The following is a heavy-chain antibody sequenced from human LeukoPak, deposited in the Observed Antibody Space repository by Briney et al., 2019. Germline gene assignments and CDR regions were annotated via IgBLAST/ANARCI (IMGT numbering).Heavy chain of an antibody. CDR1: GFTFTSYA. CDR3: AKDVGKWESLHFFDY. D-gene: IGHD1-26*01. Sequence: GGSLRLSCAASGFTFTSYAMSWVRQAPGKGLEWISGISGSGASTYYADSVKGRFTISRDDSRNTLYLQMNSLRGDDTAVYYCAKDVGKWESLHFFDYWGQGTLVTVSS. V-gene: IGHV3-23*01. CDR2: ISGSGAST. J-gene: IGHJ4*02.